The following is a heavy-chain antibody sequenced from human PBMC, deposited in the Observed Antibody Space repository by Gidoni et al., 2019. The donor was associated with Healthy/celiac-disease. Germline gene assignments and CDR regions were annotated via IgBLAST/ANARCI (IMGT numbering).Heavy chain of an antibody. J-gene: IGHJ4*02. Sequence: QVQLQQWGAGLLKPSETLSLTCAVYGGSFSGYYWSWLRQPPGKGLEWIGEINHSGSTNYNPSLKSRVTISVDTSKNQFSLKLSSVTAADTAVYYCARSITFGGVIVRHFDYWGQGTLVTVSS. CDR3: ARSITFGGVIVRHFDY. D-gene: IGHD3-16*02. CDR2: INHSGST. CDR1: GGSFSGYY. V-gene: IGHV4-34*01.